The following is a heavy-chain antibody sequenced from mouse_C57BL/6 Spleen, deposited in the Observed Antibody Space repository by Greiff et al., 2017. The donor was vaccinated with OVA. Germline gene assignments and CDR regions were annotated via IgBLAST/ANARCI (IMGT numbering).Heavy chain of an antibody. CDR3: ARKGGVVAPYAMDY. D-gene: IGHD1-1*01. Sequence: VKLVESGPGLVQPSQSLSITCTVSGFSLTSYGVHWVRQTPGKGLEWLGVIWSGGSTDYNAAFIYRLSISKDNSKSQVFFKMNSLQADDTAIYYCARKGGVVAPYAMDYWGQGTSVTVSS. J-gene: IGHJ4*01. V-gene: IGHV2-2*01. CDR2: IWSGGST. CDR1: GFSLTSYG.